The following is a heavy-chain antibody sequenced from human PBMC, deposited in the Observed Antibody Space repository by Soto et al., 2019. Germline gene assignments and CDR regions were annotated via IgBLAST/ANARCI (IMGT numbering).Heavy chain of an antibody. Sequence: PGGSLRLSCAASGFTFGDYYMSWIRQIPGRGLEWVSYISSSAHSIQYADSVKGRFTISRDIPKNSLSLQMNSLRAEDTAVYFCARGGMNALYYFHYWGQGIQVTVSS. CDR3: ARGGMNALYYFHY. CDR1: GFTFGDYY. D-gene: IGHD2-8*01. CDR2: ISSSAHSI. V-gene: IGHV3-11*01. J-gene: IGHJ4*02.